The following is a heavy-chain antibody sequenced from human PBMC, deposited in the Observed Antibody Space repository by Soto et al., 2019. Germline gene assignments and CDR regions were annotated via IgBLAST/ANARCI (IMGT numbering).Heavy chain of an antibody. Sequence: QVQLVQSGAEVKKPGASVKVSCKASGYTFTSYYMHWVRQGPGQGLEWMGWINPNSGGTNYAQKFQGWVTMTRDTSISTAYMELSRLRSDDTAVYYCATSAVGATKEFDYWGQGTLVTVSS. CDR3: ATSAVGATKEFDY. CDR2: INPNSGGT. V-gene: IGHV1-2*04. CDR1: GYTFTSYY. J-gene: IGHJ4*02. D-gene: IGHD1-26*01.